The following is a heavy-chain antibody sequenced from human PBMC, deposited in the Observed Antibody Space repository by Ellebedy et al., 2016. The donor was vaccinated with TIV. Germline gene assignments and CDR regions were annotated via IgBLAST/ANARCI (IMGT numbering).Heavy chain of an antibody. D-gene: IGHD4-23*01. CDR2: TNPKTGDT. V-gene: IGHV1-2*02. CDR3: ARDPYGGVSYYVDY. CDR1: GYTFTGYY. J-gene: IGHJ4*02. Sequence: ASVKVSCKASGYTFTGYYVHWVRQAPGQGLEWVGRTNPKTGDTKYSQKFQGRLTMSWDTSISTAYMELSGLESDDTAVYFCARDPYGGVSYYVDYWGQGTLVTGSS.